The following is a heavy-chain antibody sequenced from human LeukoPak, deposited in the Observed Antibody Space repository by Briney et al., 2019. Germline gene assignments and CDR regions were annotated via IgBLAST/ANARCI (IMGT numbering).Heavy chain of an antibody. CDR3: AREVVGGPCPR. J-gene: IGHJ4*02. V-gene: IGHV4-30-4*08. CDR1: GDSISSGDYY. Sequence: PSQTLSLTCTVSGDSISSGDYYWSWIRQPPGKGLEWIGYVYYSGSTYYNPSLKSRVTISVDTSKNQFSLKLSSVTAADTAVYYCAREVVGGPCPRWGQGTLVTVSS. D-gene: IGHD3-10*01. CDR2: VYYSGST.